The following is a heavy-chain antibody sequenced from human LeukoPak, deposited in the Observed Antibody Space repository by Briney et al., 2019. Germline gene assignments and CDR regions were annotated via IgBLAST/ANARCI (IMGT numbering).Heavy chain of an antibody. CDR1: GFTFDDYA. J-gene: IGHJ4*02. V-gene: IGHV3-9*01. Sequence: GGPLRLSCAASGFTFDDYAMHWVRQAPGKGLEWVSGISWNSDTIGYAESVKGRFTISRDNAKNSLYLQMNSLRAEDTALYYCAKDMRRMGASYYFHYWGQGTLVTVSS. D-gene: IGHD1-26*01. CDR2: ISWNSDTI. CDR3: AKDMRRMGASYYFHY.